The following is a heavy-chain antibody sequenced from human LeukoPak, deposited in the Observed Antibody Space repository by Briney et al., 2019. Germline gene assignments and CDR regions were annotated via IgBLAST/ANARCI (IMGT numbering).Heavy chain of an antibody. Sequence: GASVKVSCKASGYTFTGYYMHWVRQAPGQGLEWMGWINPNSGGTNYAQKLQGRVTMTRNTSISTAYMELSSLRSEDTAVYYCAREDYDSSGRFDPWGQGTLVTVSS. V-gene: IGHV1-2*02. J-gene: IGHJ5*02. CDR1: GYTFTGYY. CDR2: INPNSGGT. D-gene: IGHD3-22*01. CDR3: AREDYDSSGRFDP.